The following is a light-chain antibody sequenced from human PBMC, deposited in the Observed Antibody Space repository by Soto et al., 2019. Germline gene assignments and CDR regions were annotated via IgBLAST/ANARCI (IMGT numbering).Light chain of an antibody. V-gene: IGKV3-15*01. CDR3: QQYNNWPVT. CDR2: DAS. Sequence: EIVMTQSPATLSVSPGERATLSCRASQSVSSNLAWYQQKPGQAPRLLIYDASTRATGIPARFSRSGSGTEFTLPISSLQSEDFAVYYCQQYNNWPVTFGPATKVDIK. CDR1: QSVSSN. J-gene: IGKJ3*01.